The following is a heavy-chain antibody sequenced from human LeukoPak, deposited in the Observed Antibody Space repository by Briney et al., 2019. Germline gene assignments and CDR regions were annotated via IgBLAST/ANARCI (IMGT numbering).Heavy chain of an antibody. V-gene: IGHV3-23*01. CDR2: ISASGDKT. D-gene: IGHD4-17*01. J-gene: IGHJ6*03. CDR3: AKDRDGDFYFYMDV. Sequence: GGSLRLSCAASNFTFGVYAMSRVRQAPGKGLEWISLISASGDKTYYADSVKGRFTVSRDNSRNTMYLQMDSLRAEDTAVYYCAKDRDGDFYFYMDVWGTGTTVIVSS. CDR1: NFTFGVYA.